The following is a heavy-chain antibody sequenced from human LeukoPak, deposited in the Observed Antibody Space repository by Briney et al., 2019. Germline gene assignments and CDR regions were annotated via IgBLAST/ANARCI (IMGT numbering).Heavy chain of an antibody. CDR3: ATASPHMSTSGPGVY. V-gene: IGHV3-53*01. Sequence: GGCLRLSRAASVYTLRSNYMRGVREAPGKGREGGSVIYSGGSTYYADSVKGRFTISRDNSENTVYLQMNSLRADDTAVYYCATASPHMSTSGPGVYWGQGTLVTVSS. CDR2: IYSGGST. CDR1: VYTLRSNY. D-gene: IGHD5/OR15-5a*01. J-gene: IGHJ4*02.